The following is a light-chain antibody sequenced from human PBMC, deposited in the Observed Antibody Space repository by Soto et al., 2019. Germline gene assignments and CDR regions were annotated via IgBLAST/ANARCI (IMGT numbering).Light chain of an antibody. V-gene: IGKV2-24*01. J-gene: IGKJ1*01. CDR1: QRLVHSDGNTY. CDR2: KIS. Sequence: DIVMPQTPLSSPVTLGQPASISCRSSQRLVHSDGNTYLSWLQQRPGQPPRLLIYKISNRFYGVPDRFSGSRAGTDFTLKISRVEAEDVGVYYCMQATQFPWTFGQGTKVEIK. CDR3: MQATQFPWT.